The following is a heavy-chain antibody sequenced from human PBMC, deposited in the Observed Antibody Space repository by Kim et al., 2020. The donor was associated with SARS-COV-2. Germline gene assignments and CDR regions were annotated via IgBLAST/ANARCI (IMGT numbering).Heavy chain of an antibody. Sequence: ASVKVSCKASGYTFTSYDINWVRQATGQGLEWMGWMNPNSGNTGYAQKFQGRVTMTRNTSISTAHMELSSLRSEDTAVYYCARAVRGSGFGVVIIRAYYMDVWGKGTTVTVSS. D-gene: IGHD3-3*01. CDR3: ARAVRGSGFGVVIIRAYYMDV. J-gene: IGHJ6*03. CDR2: MNPNSGNT. CDR1: GYTFTSYD. V-gene: IGHV1-8*01.